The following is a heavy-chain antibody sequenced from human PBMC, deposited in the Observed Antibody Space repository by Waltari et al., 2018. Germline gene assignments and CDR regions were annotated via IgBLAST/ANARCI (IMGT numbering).Heavy chain of an antibody. J-gene: IGHJ3*01. CDR2: VSYRGTT. CDR1: VVSITRNRHY. V-gene: IGHV4-39*01. Sequence: QLQLQESGPRLVRPSETLSLICRVSVVSITRNRHYWALIRRSPGQGLEWIGPVSYRGTTYISPSLKSRVSVSRDTSKNQVSLILGSVTAADMAVYYCATYIGASVGTAAFDVWGQGTMVTVSS. CDR3: ATYIGASVGTAAFDV. D-gene: IGHD5-12*01.